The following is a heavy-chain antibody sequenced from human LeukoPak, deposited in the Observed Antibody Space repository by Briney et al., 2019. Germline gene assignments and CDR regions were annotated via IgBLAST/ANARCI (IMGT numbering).Heavy chain of an antibody. Sequence: GGSLRLSCVASGLIFSDAWMNWVRQAPGKGLEWVGRIKSKVDGGTVDYAAPVKGRFTISRDDSKSTLYLQLSSLKTEDSAVYYCTKDPPLTGGVYSAYWGQGTLVTVSS. V-gene: IGHV3-15*07. J-gene: IGHJ4*02. D-gene: IGHD7-27*01. CDR2: IKSKVDGGTV. CDR3: TKDPPLTGGVYSAY. CDR1: GLIFSDAW.